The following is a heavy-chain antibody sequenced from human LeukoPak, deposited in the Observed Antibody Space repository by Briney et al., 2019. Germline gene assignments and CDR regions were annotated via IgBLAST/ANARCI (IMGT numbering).Heavy chain of an antibody. CDR2: TYYRSKWFD. CDR1: GDSVSSNSAT. Sequence: SQTLSLTCAISGDSVSSNSATWNWIRQSPSRGLEWLGRTYYRSKWFDDYAASVKSRITINLDTSKNHFSLQLNSVTPEDTAIYYCARARYCSGGSCYFGLDVWGQGTTVTVSS. D-gene: IGHD2-15*01. CDR3: ARARYCSGGSCYFGLDV. V-gene: IGHV6-1*01. J-gene: IGHJ6*02.